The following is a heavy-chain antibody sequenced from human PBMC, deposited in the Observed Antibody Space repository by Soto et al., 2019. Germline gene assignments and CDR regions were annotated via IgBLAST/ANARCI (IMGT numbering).Heavy chain of an antibody. V-gene: IGHV4-39*01. CDR1: GGSISSSSYY. D-gene: IGHD3-16*01. CDR2: IYYSGST. Sequence: SETLSLTCTVSGGSISSSSYYWGWIRQPPGKGLEWIGSIYYSGSTYYNPSLKSRVTISVDTSKNQFSLKLSSVTAADTAVYYCARQVPMGHFDYLGQGNLVTVS. CDR3: ARQVPMGHFDY. J-gene: IGHJ4*02.